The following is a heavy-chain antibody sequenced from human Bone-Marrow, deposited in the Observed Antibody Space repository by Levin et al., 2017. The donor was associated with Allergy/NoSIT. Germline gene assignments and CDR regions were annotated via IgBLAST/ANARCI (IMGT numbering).Heavy chain of an antibody. Sequence: SETLSLTCTVSGASISTDNDYWSWIRQHPGKGLEWIGYISYSGSTYYNPSLKSRLTMSLDTSKSQFSLGLTSVTAADTAVYFCARERLDSFDSWGQGTLVTASS. J-gene: IGHJ4*02. CDR3: ARERLDSFDS. V-gene: IGHV4-31*03. D-gene: IGHD1-1*01. CDR1: GASISTDNDY. CDR2: ISYSGST.